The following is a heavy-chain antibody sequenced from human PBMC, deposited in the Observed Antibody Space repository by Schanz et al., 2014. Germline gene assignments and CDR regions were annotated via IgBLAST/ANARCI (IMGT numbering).Heavy chain of an antibody. CDR2: INPSGGST. CDR1: GYTFTSYY. CDR3: ARDGEAAAGCDC. V-gene: IGHV1-46*03. J-gene: IGHJ4*02. D-gene: IGHD6-13*01. Sequence: QVQLVQSGAEVKKPGASVKVSCEASGYTFTSYYMHWVRQAPGQGLEWMGIINPSGGSTSYAQKFQGRVPMTRDTSTSTVYMELSSLRSEDTAVYYCARDGEAAAGCDCWGQGTLVTVSS.